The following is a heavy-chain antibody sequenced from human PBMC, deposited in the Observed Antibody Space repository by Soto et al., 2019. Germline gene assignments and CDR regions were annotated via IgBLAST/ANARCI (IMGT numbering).Heavy chain of an antibody. CDR3: ARYRGNFDY. D-gene: IGHD2-15*01. CDR2: IYYSGST. Sequence: QVQLQESGPGLVKPSETLSLTCTVSGGSISSYYWSWIRQPPGKGLEWIRYIYYSGSTNYNPSLKXRXTXXVDTSKNQFSLKLSSVTAADTAVYYCARYRGNFDYWGQGTLVTVSS. CDR1: GGSISSYY. V-gene: IGHV4-59*01. J-gene: IGHJ4*02.